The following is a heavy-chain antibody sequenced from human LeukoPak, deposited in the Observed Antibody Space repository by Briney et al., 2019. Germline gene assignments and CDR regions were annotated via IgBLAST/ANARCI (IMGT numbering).Heavy chain of an antibody. CDR3: AALWGYGHENFGY. CDR2: VNPHGGVT. V-gene: IGHV1-2*02. J-gene: IGHJ4*02. Sequence: ASVKVSCKASGYTFTGSYMHWVRQAPGQGLEWMGWVNPHGGVTHYAQKFQGRVTMTRDTSISTAYMEVSRLRSDDTAVYYCAALWGYGHENFGYWGQGTLVTVSS. CDR1: GYTFTGSY. D-gene: IGHD5-18*01.